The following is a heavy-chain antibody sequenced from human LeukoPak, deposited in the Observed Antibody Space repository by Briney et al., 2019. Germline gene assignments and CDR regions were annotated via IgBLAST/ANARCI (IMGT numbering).Heavy chain of an antibody. CDR3: AGGVTIVRGTSKHFDY. V-gene: IGHV4-61*02. CDR1: GGSIRSGSYY. Sequence: PSETLSLTCTVSGGSIRSGSYYWSWIRQAAGKGLEWIGRVYTSGSTNYNPSLKSRVTISVDTSKNPFSLNLSSVTAADTAVYYCAGGVTIVRGTSKHFDYWGQGTLVTVSS. J-gene: IGHJ4*02. D-gene: IGHD3-10*01. CDR2: VYTSGST.